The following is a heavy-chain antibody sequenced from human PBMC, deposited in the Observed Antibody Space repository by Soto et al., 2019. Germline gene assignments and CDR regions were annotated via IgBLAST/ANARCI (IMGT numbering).Heavy chain of an antibody. D-gene: IGHD3-10*02. J-gene: IGHJ4*02. V-gene: IGHV3-30*18. CDR3: AKVRCSGSLYTRFYVDS. Sequence: QVQLVESGGGVVQPGTSLRLSCLVSGFRFTDYGLHWVRQAPGKGLEWVAVISHVGKNKKYVDSVKGRFSITSDESKKTLDLQMNSLRVEDTALYYCAKVRCSGSLYTRFYVDSWGQGAQVTVSS. CDR1: GFRFTDYG. CDR2: ISHVGKNK.